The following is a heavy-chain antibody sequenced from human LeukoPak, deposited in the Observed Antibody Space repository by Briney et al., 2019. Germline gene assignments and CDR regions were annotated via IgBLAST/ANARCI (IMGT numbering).Heavy chain of an antibody. V-gene: IGHV4-59*01. CDR2: IYYSGST. CDR3: ARGGDFWSGYSFPY. D-gene: IGHD3-3*01. J-gene: IGHJ4*02. Sequence: PSETLSLTCTVSGGSISSYYWSWIRQPPGKGLEWIGYIYYSGSTNYNPSLKSRVTISVDTSKNQFSLKLSSVTAADTAVYYCARGGDFWSGYSFPYWGQGTLVTVSS. CDR1: GGSISSYY.